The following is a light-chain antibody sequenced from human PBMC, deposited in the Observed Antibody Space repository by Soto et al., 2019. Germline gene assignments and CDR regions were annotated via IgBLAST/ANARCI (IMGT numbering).Light chain of an antibody. Sequence: QSALTQPASVSGSPGQSITISCTGTSSDIGGYNYVSWYQHHPGKAPKLMIYEVSYRPSGVSNRFSGSKSGNTASLTISGLQAEDETDYYCTSYTSRSTLVFGTGTKLTVL. CDR1: SSDIGGYNY. V-gene: IGLV2-14*01. CDR2: EVS. J-gene: IGLJ1*01. CDR3: TSYTSRSTLV.